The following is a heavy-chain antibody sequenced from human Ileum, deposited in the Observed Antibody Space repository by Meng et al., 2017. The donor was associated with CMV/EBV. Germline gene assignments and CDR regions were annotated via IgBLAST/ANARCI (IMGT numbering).Heavy chain of an antibody. Sequence: QGRLHKLDPGLWSPSETLSPTTLASGGSVTNYACSWLRRSAGKGLEWIGRFDSSDTYTYHPYLDSRVTMSLDTSKNQFSLNLRSVTAADTATYYCARGPGASTREGFDYWGLGTLVTVSS. V-gene: IGHV4-4*07. D-gene: IGHD1-26*01. CDR2: FDSSDTY. CDR1: GGSVTNYA. J-gene: IGHJ4*02. CDR3: ARGPGASTREGFDY.